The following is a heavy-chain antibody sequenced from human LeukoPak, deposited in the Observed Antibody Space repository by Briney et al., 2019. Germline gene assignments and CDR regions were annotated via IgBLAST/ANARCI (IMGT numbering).Heavy chain of an antibody. V-gene: IGHV3-33*01. Sequence: QPGGSLRLSCAASGFIFSNDAMHWVRQAPGKGLEWVAFIWCDGSNKHYADSVKGRFTISRDNSEDTLYLQMNSLRAEDTAVYYCVRNPSGSGFAFDSWGQGALVTVSS. D-gene: IGHD1-1*01. J-gene: IGHJ4*02. CDR1: GFIFSNDA. CDR3: VRNPSGSGFAFDS. CDR2: IWCDGSNK.